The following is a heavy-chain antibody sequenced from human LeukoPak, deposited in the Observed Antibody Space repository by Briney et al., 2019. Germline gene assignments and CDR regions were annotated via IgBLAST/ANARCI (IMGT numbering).Heavy chain of an antibody. CDR3: ARDLADFWSGYLSSAFDI. CDR2: IYTSGST. Sequence: SETLSLTCTVSGGSISGYYWSWIRQPAGKGLEWIGRIYTSGSTDYNPSLKSRVTMSVDTSKNQFSLKLGSVTAADTAVYYCARDLADFWSGYLSSAFDIWGQGTMVTVSS. V-gene: IGHV4-4*07. CDR1: GGSISGYY. J-gene: IGHJ3*02. D-gene: IGHD3-3*01.